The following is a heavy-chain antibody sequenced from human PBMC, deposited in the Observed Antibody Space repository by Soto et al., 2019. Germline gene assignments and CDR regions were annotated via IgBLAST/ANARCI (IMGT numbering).Heavy chain of an antibody. CDR3: VHAIKGSGSYYKGYFFDS. Sequence: QITLEESGPTLLKPTQTLTLTYTFSGFTLNTSGVRVDWIRQPPGKALEWLALIYWDGDKRYSPSLKSRLTITKDTSNTQVVLSLTNMDPADTATYYCVHAIKGSGSYYKGYFFDSWGQGTLVTVSS. J-gene: IGHJ4*02. V-gene: IGHV2-5*02. D-gene: IGHD3-10*01. CDR2: IYWDGDK. CDR1: GFTLNTSGVR.